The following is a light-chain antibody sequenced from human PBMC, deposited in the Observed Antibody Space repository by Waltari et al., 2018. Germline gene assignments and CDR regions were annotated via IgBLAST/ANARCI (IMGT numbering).Light chain of an antibody. CDR3: QQSYNNPRA. CDR1: QSINNY. J-gene: IGKJ1*01. Sequence: DIQLTQSPSFLSASVGDRVAITCRASQSINNYVNWYQQKPGQAPKLLIFAASTLQTGVPSRFSGSGSGTDFTLTISSLQPEDFATYYCQQSYNNPRAFGQGTKVEI. V-gene: IGKV1-39*01. CDR2: AAS.